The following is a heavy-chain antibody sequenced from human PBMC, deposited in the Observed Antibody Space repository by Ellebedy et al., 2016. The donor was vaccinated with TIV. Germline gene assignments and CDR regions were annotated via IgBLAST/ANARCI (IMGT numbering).Heavy chain of an antibody. V-gene: IGHV3-74*01. CDR3: ARDDNGPQAFDM. D-gene: IGHD2-8*01. CDR1: GITFRGYW. J-gene: IGHJ3*02. Sequence: PRGSLRLSCAASGITFRGYWMHWVRQPPGKGLMWVSHIYSDGTNTNYADSVKGRFTISIDSAKNTLYLQMNSLRAEDTAVYYCARDDNGPQAFDMWGQGTMVTVSS. CDR2: IYSDGTNT.